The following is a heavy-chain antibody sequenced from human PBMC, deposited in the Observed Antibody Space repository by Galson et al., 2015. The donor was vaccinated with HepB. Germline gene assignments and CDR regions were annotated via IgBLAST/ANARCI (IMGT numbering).Heavy chain of an antibody. CDR3: ARELRYPLKFGGVPDAFDI. CDR1: GFTFSDYY. D-gene: IGHD3-16*01. V-gene: IGHV3-11*01. CDR2: ISSSGSTI. Sequence: SLRLSCAASGFTFSDYYMSWIRQAPGKGLEWVSYISSSGSTIYYADSVKRRFTISRDNAKNSLYLQMNCPRAEDTAVYYCARELRYPLKFGGVPDAFDIWGQGTMVTVSS. J-gene: IGHJ3*02.